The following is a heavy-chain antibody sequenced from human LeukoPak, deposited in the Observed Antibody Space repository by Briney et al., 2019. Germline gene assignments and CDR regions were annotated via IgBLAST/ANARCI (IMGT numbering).Heavy chain of an antibody. CDR1: GFTFSSYA. Sequence: GGSLRLSCAASGFTFSSYAMSWVRQAPGKGQEWVSSISGSGGSTYYADSVKGQFTISRDNSKNTLYLHVNSLRVEDTAIYYCAKVRGQAVAGYFDYWGQGTLVTVSS. J-gene: IGHJ4*02. D-gene: IGHD6-19*01. CDR2: ISGSGGST. CDR3: AKVRGQAVAGYFDY. V-gene: IGHV3-23*01.